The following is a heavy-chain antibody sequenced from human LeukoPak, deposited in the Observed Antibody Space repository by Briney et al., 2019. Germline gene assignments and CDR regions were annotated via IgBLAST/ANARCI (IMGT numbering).Heavy chain of an antibody. J-gene: IGHJ6*03. D-gene: IGHD2-15*01. CDR2: IYYSGSP. Sequence: SNNYMSWIRQPPGKGLEWIGSIYYSGSPYYNPSLKSRITISVDTSKNQFSLKLSSVTAADTALYYCARVRAVTATRVYYYMDVWGKGTTVTVSS. CDR1: SNNY. CDR3: ARVRAVTATRVYYYMDV. V-gene: IGHV4-39*07.